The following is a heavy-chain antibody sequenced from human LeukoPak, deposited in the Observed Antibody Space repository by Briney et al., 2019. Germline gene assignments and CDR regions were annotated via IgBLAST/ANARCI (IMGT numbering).Heavy chain of an antibody. Sequence: GGSLRLSCAGSGFTFSSYDMNWFRQAPGERLEWVSSISSSSSTIYYADSVKGRFTISRDNAKNSLYLQMNSLRAEDTAVYYCARGVSTGTTDYWGQGTLVTVSS. J-gene: IGHJ4*02. D-gene: IGHD1-7*01. CDR2: ISSSSSTI. V-gene: IGHV3-48*01. CDR1: GFTFSSYD. CDR3: ARGVSTGTTDY.